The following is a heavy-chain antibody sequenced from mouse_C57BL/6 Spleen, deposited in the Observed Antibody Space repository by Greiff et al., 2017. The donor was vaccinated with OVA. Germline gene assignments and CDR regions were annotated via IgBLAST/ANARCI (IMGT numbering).Heavy chain of an antibody. CDR3: AKFPDYYGSSPFDY. D-gene: IGHD1-1*01. CDR1: GFSLTSYG. J-gene: IGHJ2*01. Sequence: VQLVESGPGLVQPSQSLSITCTVSGFSLTSYGVHWVRQSPGKGLEWLGVIWRGGSTDYNAAFMSRLSITKDNSKSQVFFKMNSLQADDTAIYYCAKFPDYYGSSPFDYWGQGTTLTVSS. V-gene: IGHV2-5*01. CDR2: IWRGGST.